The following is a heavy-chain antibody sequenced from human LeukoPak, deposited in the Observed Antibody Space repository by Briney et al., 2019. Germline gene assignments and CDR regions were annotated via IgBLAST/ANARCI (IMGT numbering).Heavy chain of an antibody. J-gene: IGHJ4*02. CDR1: GDSVSSNSAV. CDR3: AYSNKGRFDY. CDR2: TFYRSKWYN. Sequence: SQTLSLTCAISGDSVSSNSAVWNWIRQSPSRGLEWLGRTFYRSKWYNDYALSVKSRITINPDTSKNQFSLQLNSVIPEGTAVYYCAYSNKGRFDYWGQGTLVTVSS. V-gene: IGHV6-1*01. D-gene: IGHD6-13*01.